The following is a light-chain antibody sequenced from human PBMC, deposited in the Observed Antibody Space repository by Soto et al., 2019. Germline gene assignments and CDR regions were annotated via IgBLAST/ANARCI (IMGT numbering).Light chain of an antibody. CDR2: DAS. Sequence: EIVLTQSPATLSLSPGARATLSGRASQTVCSYFAWYQQKPGQAPRLRIYDASNRATGIPARFSGGGSGTDCTLTISSLEPEDFAVYYCQQRSNWPPYPFGQGTKLEIK. J-gene: IGKJ2*01. CDR3: QQRSNWPPYP. V-gene: IGKV3-11*01. CDR1: QTVCSY.